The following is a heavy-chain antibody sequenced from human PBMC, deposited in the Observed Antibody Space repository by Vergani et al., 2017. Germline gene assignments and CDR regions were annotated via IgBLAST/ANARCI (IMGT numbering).Heavy chain of an antibody. V-gene: IGHV4-61*01. CDR2: IYYSGST. CDR3: ARAGYSSGWPSDY. CDR1: GGSVSSGSYY. Sequence: QVQLQESGPGLVKPSETLSLTCTVSGGSVSSGSYYWSWIRQPPGKGLEWIGYIYYSGSTNYNPSLKSRVPISVDTSKNQFSLKLSSVTAADTAVYYCARAGYSSGWPSDYWGQGTLVTVSS. J-gene: IGHJ4*02. D-gene: IGHD6-19*01.